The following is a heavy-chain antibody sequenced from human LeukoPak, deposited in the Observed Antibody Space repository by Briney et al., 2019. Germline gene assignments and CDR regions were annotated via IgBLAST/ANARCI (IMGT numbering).Heavy chain of an antibody. J-gene: IGHJ4*02. D-gene: IGHD3-22*01. V-gene: IGHV3-23*01. Sequence: PGGALRLSCAASGVTFSSDAMSGGREGPGGGGEWVSAISGSGGSTYYADSVKGGGTISRDNSKNTLYLKMNSLSPEHTAVYYCAKDLARYYDSRGYYYYWGQGPLVTVSS. CDR1: GVTFSSDA. CDR2: ISGSGGST. CDR3: AKDLARYYDSRGYYYY.